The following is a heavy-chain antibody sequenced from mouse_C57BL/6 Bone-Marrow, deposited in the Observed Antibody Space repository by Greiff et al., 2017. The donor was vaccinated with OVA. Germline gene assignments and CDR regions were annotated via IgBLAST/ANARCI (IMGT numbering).Heavy chain of an antibody. V-gene: IGHV2-2*01. CDR3: ARKGDDYDEFAY. D-gene: IGHD2-4*01. CDR1: GFSLTSYG. Sequence: QVQLQQSGPGLVQPSQSLSITCTVSGFSLTSYGVHWVRQSPGKGLEWLGVIWSGGSTDYHAAFISRLSISKDNSKSQVFFKMNSLQADDTAIYYCARKGDDYDEFAYWGQGTLVTVSA. J-gene: IGHJ3*01. CDR2: IWSGGST.